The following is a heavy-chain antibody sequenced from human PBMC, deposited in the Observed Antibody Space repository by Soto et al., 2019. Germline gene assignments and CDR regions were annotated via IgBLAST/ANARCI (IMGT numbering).Heavy chain of an antibody. CDR3: ARQADFWSAYL. V-gene: IGHV4-39*01. D-gene: IGHD3-3*01. Sequence: QMQLQESGPGLVKPSETLSLTCTVSGGSISSISYYWGWIRQPPGRGLEWIGNIYYSGTTYYNPSLDSRVSISVDTSKNEFSLKLRFVTAADTAVYYCARQADFWSAYLWGQGTLVTVSS. CDR1: GGSISSISYY. J-gene: IGHJ5*02. CDR2: IYYSGTT.